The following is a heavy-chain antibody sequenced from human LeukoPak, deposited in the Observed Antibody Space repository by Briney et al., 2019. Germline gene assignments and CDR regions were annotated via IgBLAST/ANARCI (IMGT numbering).Heavy chain of an antibody. J-gene: IGHJ4*02. CDR1: GFSFSNHY. V-gene: IGHV3-7*01. CDR2: INEDGSNK. Sequence: GGSLRLSCTASGFSFSNHYMRWIRQAPGKGLEWVANINEDGSNKWHLGSVKGRFTVSRDNARNSLYLQMNSLRVEDTAVYYCTRVIVAVPGYFDYFDFWGQGILVTVSS. CDR3: TRVIVAVPGYFDYFDF. D-gene: IGHD6-19*01.